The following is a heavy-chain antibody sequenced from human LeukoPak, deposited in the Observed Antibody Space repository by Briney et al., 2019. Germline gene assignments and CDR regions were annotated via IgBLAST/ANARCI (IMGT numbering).Heavy chain of an antibody. J-gene: IGHJ6*02. CDR2: ISHSGGDK. CDR1: GXTFSNYG. D-gene: IGHD3-10*01. V-gene: IGHV3-30*18. CDR3: AKDHFGSGTTMDV. Sequence: GGSLRLSCAASGXTFSNYGVHWVRQAPGKGLEWVAVISHSGGDKYYADSLKGRFTISRDNSKNALFLQMNSLRDEDTGVYYCAKDHFGSGTTMDVWGQGTTVTVSS.